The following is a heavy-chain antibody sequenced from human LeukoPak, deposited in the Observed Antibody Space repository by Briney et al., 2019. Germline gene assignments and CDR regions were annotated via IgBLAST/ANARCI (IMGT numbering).Heavy chain of an antibody. CDR2: IIPIFGTT. CDR3: ATDAQYYYGSDRTYYYYGMDV. J-gene: IGHJ6*02. D-gene: IGHD3-10*01. CDR1: GGTFSNYA. Sequence: ASVKVSCKASGGTFSNYAISWVRQVPGQGLEWMGGIIPIFGTTTYAQNFQGRVTITTDESTSTAYMELSSLRSEDTAVYYCATDAQYYYGSDRTYYYYGMDVWGQGTTVTVSS. V-gene: IGHV1-69*05.